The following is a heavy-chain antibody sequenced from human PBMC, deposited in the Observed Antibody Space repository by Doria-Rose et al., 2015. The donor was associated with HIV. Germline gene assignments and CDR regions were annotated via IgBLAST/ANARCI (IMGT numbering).Heavy chain of an antibody. CDR2: IFSDDER. D-gene: IGHD6-13*01. CDR3: ARIKSSRWYHKYYFDF. Sequence: SGPVLVKPTETLTLTCTVSGVSLSSPGMGVSWIRQPPGKALEWLANIFSDDERSYKTSLTSRLTISSCISKSQVVLTMTDMDPVGTATYYCARIKSSRWYHKYYFDFWGQGTLVIVSA. CDR1: GVSLSSPGMG. J-gene: IGHJ4*02. V-gene: IGHV2-26*01.